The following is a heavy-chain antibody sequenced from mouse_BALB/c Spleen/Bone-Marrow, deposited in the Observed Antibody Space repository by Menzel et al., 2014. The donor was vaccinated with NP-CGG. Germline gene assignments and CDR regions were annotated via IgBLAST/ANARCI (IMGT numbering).Heavy chain of an antibody. CDR3: ARGWLLRHYFDY. CDR1: GYTFTEYT. J-gene: IGHJ2*01. CDR2: INPNNGGT. D-gene: IGHD2-3*01. Sequence: VQLQQSGPELVKPGASVKISCKTSGYTFTEYTMHWVKQSHGKNLEWIGSINPNNGGTSYNQKFKGKATLTVDKSSSTAYMELRSLTSEDSAVYYCARGWLLRHYFDYWGHGTTHTVSS. V-gene: IGHV1-22*01.